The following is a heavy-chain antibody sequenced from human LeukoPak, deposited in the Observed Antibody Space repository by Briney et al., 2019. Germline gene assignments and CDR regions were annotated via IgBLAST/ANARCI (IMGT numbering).Heavy chain of an antibody. J-gene: IGHJ4*02. CDR3: ARGLYYYDSTNRYYFDY. Sequence: SVKVSCKASGGTFSSYAISWVRQAPGQGLEWMGGIIPIFGTANYAQKFQGRVTITADESTSTAYMELSSLRSEDTAVYYCARGLYYYDSTNRYYFDYWGQGTLVTVSS. CDR1: GGTFSSYA. CDR2: IIPIFGTA. V-gene: IGHV1-69*13. D-gene: IGHD3-22*01.